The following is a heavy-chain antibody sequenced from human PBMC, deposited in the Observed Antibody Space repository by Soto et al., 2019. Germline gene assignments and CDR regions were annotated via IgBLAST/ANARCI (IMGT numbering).Heavy chain of an antibody. CDR1: GYTFTSYG. CDR3: ARVGTDIVVVPAARSNYYYHYYMDV. D-gene: IGHD2-2*01. Sequence: QVQLVQSGAEVKKPGASVKVSCKASGYTFTSYGISWVRQAPGQGLEWMGWISAYNGNTNYAQKLQGRVTMTTDTYTSTAYMEVRSLRSDDTAVYYCARVGTDIVVVPAARSNYYYHYYMDVWGKGTTVTVSS. CDR2: ISAYNGNT. J-gene: IGHJ6*03. V-gene: IGHV1-18*01.